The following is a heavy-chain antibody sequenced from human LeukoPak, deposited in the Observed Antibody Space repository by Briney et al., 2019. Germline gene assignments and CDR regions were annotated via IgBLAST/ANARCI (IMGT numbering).Heavy chain of an antibody. J-gene: IGHJ4*02. Sequence: SETLSLTCTVSGGSISSYYWSWIRQPPGKGLEWIGYIYYSGSTNYNPSLKSRVTISVDTSKNQFSLKLSSVTAADTAVYYCAKDNRYSYGYYFDYWGQGTLVTVSS. CDR1: GGSISSYY. CDR3: AKDNRYSYGYYFDY. CDR2: IYYSGST. V-gene: IGHV4-59*12. D-gene: IGHD5-18*01.